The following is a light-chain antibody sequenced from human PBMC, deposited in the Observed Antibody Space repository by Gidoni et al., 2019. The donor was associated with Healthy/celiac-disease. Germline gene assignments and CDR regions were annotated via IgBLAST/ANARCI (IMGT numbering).Light chain of an antibody. CDR1: SSNIGSNT. Sequence: QSVLTQPPSASGTPGQRVTFSCSGSSSNIGSNTVNWYQQPQGTAPKLLLYDNNQRPSGVPDRFSGSKSGTSASLAISGLQSEDEADYYCEAWDDSLNGPVFGGGTKLTVL. CDR2: DNN. CDR3: EAWDDSLNGPV. J-gene: IGLJ3*02. V-gene: IGLV1-44*01.